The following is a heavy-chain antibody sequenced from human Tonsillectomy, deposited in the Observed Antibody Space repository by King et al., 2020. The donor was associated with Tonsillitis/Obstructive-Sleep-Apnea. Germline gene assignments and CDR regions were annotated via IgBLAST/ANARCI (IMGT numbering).Heavy chain of an antibody. V-gene: IGHV4-31*01. D-gene: IGHD2-15*01. CDR1: GGSISSGGYY. CDR2: IYYSGST. CDR3: ARVIVVNYYYYMDV. J-gene: IGHJ6*03. Sequence: QLQESGPGLVKPSQTLSLTCTVSGGSISSGGYYWSWIRQHPGKGLEWIGYIYYSGSTYYNLSLKSLVTISVDTSKNQFSLKLSSVTAADTAVYYRARVIVVNYYYYMDVWGKGTTVTVSS.